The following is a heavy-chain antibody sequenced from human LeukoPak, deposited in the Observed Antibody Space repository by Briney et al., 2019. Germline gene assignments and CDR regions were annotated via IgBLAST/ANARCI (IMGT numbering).Heavy chain of an antibody. V-gene: IGHV4-61*08. D-gene: IGHD4-17*01. CDR2: IYYSGST. J-gene: IGHJ4*02. CDR1: GGSISSGDYY. Sequence: SETLSLTCTVSGGSISSGDYYWSWIRQPPGKGLEWIGYIYYSGSTNYNPSLKSRVTISVDTSKNQFSLKLSSVTAADTAVYYCARESYGDYHDYWGQGTLVTVSS. CDR3: ARESYGDYHDY.